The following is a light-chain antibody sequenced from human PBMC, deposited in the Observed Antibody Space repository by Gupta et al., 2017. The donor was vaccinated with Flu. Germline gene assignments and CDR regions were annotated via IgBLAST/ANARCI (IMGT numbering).Light chain of an antibody. CDR1: ESLVYSDGDSY. J-gene: IGKJ1*01. Sequence: DAVMTQSPLSMPVTLGPPASISCRSSESLVYSDGDSYVSWFHQRPGQSPRRLIYKASNRDSGVPDRISGSGSGTDFTLTISRLEAEDVGVYYCMHSTRWPWTFGQGTKVEI. CDR3: MHSTRWPWT. CDR2: KAS. V-gene: IGKV2-30*01.